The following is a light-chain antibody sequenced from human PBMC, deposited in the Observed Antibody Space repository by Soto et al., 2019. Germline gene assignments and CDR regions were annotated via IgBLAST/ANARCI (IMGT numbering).Light chain of an antibody. CDR3: QQYNKWTQT. CDR1: QSVSID. J-gene: IGKJ1*01. V-gene: IGKV3-15*01. CDR2: GAS. Sequence: EIVMTQSPATVPVSPGERVTLSCRASQSVSIDLAWYQQKPGQAPRLLIYGASTRATDIPPSFTGSGSGTEFTLTISSLQSEDIAVYYCQQYNKWTQTFVQGTKVEIK.